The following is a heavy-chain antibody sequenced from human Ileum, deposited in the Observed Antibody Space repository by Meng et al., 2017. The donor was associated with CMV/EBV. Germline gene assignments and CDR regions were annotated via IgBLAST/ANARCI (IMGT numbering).Heavy chain of an antibody. Sequence: LSSYGRHWVRQAPGKGLEWVAFIRYDGSNKYYADSVKGRFTISRDNSKNTLYLQMNSLRAEDTAVYYCAKERSGYCSSTSCSDGFDPWGQGTLVTVSS. CDR2: IRYDGSNK. D-gene: IGHD2-2*01. CDR3: AKERSGYCSSTSCSDGFDP. CDR1: LSSYG. J-gene: IGHJ5*02. V-gene: IGHV3-30*02.